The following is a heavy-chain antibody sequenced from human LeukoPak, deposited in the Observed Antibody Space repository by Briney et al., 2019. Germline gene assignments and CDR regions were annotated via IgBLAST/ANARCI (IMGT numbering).Heavy chain of an antibody. CDR1: GGTFSSYA. Sequence: ASVKVSCKASGGTFSSYAISWVRQAPGQGLEWMGGIIPIFGTASYAQKFQGRVTITADESTSTAYMELSSLRSEDTAVYYCARASFTIFGVVIDIHWFDPWGQGTLVTVSS. D-gene: IGHD3-3*01. J-gene: IGHJ5*02. CDR3: ARASFTIFGVVIDIHWFDP. CDR2: IIPIFGTA. V-gene: IGHV1-69*13.